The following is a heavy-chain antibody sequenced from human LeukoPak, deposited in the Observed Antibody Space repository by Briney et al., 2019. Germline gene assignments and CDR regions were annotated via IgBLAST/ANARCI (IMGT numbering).Heavy chain of an antibody. J-gene: IGHJ5*02. D-gene: IGHD3-3*01. CDR2: ISGSGGST. CDR3: AKDSSGDYDFWSWFDP. Sequence: PGGSLRLSCAASGFTFSSYAMSWVRQAPGKGLEWVSAISGSGGSTYYADSVKGRFTISRDNSKNTLYLQMNSLRAEDTAVYYCAKDSSGDYDFWSWFDPWGQGTLVTVSS. V-gene: IGHV3-23*01. CDR1: GFTFSSYA.